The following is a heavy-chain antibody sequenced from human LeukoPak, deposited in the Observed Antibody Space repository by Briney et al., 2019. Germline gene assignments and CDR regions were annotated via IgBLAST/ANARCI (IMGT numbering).Heavy chain of an antibody. D-gene: IGHD2-15*01. CDR1: GGSVSSGSFY. J-gene: IGHJ4*02. V-gene: IGHV4-61*01. Sequence: SETLSLTCTVSGGSVSSGSFYWSWIRQTPGKGLEWIGYIYYTGSTNYNPSLKSRVTISVDTSKNQFSLKLSSVTAADTAVYYCARDTGYCSGGSCYHNYLDFWGQGALVTVSS. CDR2: IYYTGST. CDR3: ARDTGYCSGGSCYHNYLDF.